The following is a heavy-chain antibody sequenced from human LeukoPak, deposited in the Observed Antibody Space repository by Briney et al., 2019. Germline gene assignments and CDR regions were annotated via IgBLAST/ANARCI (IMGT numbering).Heavy chain of an antibody. J-gene: IGHJ4*02. Sequence: GASVKVSCKASGYTFTSYGISWVRQAPGQGLEWMGWISAYNGNTNYAQKLQGRVTMTTDTSTSTAYMELRSLRSDDTAVYYCARGGIYYYDFWSGYPYYFDYWGQGTLVTVSS. CDR2: ISAYNGNT. CDR3: ARGGIYYYDFWSGYPYYFDY. CDR1: GYTFTSYG. D-gene: IGHD3-3*01. V-gene: IGHV1-18*01.